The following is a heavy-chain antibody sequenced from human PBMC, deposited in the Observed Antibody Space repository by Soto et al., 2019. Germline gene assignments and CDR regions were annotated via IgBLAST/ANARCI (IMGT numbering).Heavy chain of an antibody. Sequence: PGESLKISCKGSGYGFAGYWITSVRQKPGKGLEWMGRIDPSDSQTYYSPSFRGHVTISVTKSITTVFLQWSSLRASDTAMYYCARQIYDSDTGPNFQYYFDSWGQGTPVALSS. J-gene: IGHJ4*02. CDR2: IDPSDSQT. V-gene: IGHV5-10-1*01. D-gene: IGHD3-22*01. CDR3: ARQIYDSDTGPNFQYYFDS. CDR1: GYGFAGYW.